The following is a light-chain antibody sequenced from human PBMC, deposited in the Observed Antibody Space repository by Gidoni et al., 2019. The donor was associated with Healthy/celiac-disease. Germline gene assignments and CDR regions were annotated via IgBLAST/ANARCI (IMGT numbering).Light chain of an antibody. V-gene: IGKV3-20*01. Sequence: EIVLTQSPGTLSLSPGERATLSCRASQSVSSSYLAWYQQNHGQAPRLLIYGASSRATGIPDRFSGSGSGTDFTHTISRLEPEDFAVYYCQQYGSSPLGTFGQGTKVEIK. CDR1: QSVSSSY. J-gene: IGKJ1*01. CDR3: QQYGSSPLGT. CDR2: GAS.